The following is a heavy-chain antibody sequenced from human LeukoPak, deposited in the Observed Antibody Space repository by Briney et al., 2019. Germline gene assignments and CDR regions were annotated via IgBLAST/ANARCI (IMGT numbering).Heavy chain of an antibody. CDR1: GFTFSSYG. J-gene: IGHJ4*02. CDR2: IRYDGSNK. D-gene: IGHD6-19*01. Sequence: GGSLRLSCAASGFTFSSYGMHWVRQAPGKGLEWVAFIRYDGSNKYYADSVKGRFTISRDNSKNTLYLQMNSLRAEDTAVYYCAKLGEQWLPRDYWGQGTLVTVSS. CDR3: AKLGEQWLPRDY. V-gene: IGHV3-30*02.